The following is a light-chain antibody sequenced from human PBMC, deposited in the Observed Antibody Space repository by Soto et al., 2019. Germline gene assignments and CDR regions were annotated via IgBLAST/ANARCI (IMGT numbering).Light chain of an antibody. CDR1: QSISNW. J-gene: IGKJ2*01. CDR2: DAS. CDR3: QQYNNYSVYT. V-gene: IGKV1-5*01. Sequence: DIQMTQSPSTLSASVGDRVTITCRGSQSISNWGAWYQQKPGKASKLLIYDASNLESGVPSRFSGSGSGTEFTLPVSSVQAYDFATYYCQQYNNYSVYTCGQRTKLEIK.